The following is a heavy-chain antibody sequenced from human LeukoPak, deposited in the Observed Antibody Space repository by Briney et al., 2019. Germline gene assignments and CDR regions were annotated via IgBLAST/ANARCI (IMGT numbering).Heavy chain of an antibody. J-gene: IGHJ4*02. CDR2: IYYSGST. Sequence: PSETLSLTCTVSGGSLSSSSYYWGWIRQPPGKGLEWIGSIYYSGSTYYNPSLKSRVTISVDTSKNQFSLKLSSVTAADTAVHYCAREGHTAMGLFDYWGQGTLVTVSS. V-gene: IGHV4-39*07. CDR1: GGSLSSSSYY. D-gene: IGHD5-18*01. CDR3: AREGHTAMGLFDY.